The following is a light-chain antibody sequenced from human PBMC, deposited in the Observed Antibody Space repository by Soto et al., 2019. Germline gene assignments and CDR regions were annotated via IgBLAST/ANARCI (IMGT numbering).Light chain of an antibody. CDR2: LGS. J-gene: IGKJ1*01. CDR1: QSLLHSNGFHS. Sequence: DIVMTQSPLSLPVTPGEPASISCRSSQSLLHSNGFHSLDWYLQKPGQSPQLLIYLGSNRASGGPDRVSGSGSGTDFTLKISRVEAEDVGVYYCMQALHTPTFGQGTKVEIK. CDR3: MQALHTPT. V-gene: IGKV2-28*01.